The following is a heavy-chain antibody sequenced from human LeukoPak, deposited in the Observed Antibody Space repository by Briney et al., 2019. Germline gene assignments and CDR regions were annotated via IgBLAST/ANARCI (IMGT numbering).Heavy chain of an antibody. Sequence: GGSLRLSCAASGFTFSGYAMHWVRQAPGKGLEWVAVISYDGSNKSYADSVKGRFTISRDNAKNSLYLQMNSLRDEDTAVYYCAREVDFWGQGTLVTVSS. D-gene: IGHD3-3*01. CDR3: AREVDF. V-gene: IGHV3-30-3*01. CDR1: GFTFSGYA. CDR2: ISYDGSNK. J-gene: IGHJ4*02.